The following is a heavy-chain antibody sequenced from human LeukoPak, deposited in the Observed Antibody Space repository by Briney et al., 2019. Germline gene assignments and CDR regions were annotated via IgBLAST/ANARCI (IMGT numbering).Heavy chain of an antibody. V-gene: IGHV3-69-1*01. CDR2: IGSGGTA. CDR3: ARDPVEGGLDF. D-gene: IGHD3-3*01. CDR1: GFSLSIYS. Sequence: GGSVRLSCSVSGFSLSIYSMDWVRQAPGQGLEWISYIGSGGTAYYADSVLGRFTVSRGNAKNSVYLQMNSLTVDDTAVYYCARDPVEGGLDFWGQGVLVTVSS. J-gene: IGHJ4*02.